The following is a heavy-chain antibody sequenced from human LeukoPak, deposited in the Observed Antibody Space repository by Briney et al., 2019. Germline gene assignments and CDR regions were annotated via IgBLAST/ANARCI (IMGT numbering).Heavy chain of an antibody. J-gene: IGHJ4*02. CDR3: ARDGGWGWDY. CDR2: IKADGSEK. D-gene: IGHD6-19*01. V-gene: IGHV3-7*01. Sequence: AGSLRLSCAASGFTYSSHWMSWGRQAPGEGLEWGGHIKADGSEKYYAGSVKGRFTIYRDNAKNSLYPQMNSLRVEDTAVYYCARDGGWGWDYWGQGTLVTVSS. CDR1: GFTYSSHW.